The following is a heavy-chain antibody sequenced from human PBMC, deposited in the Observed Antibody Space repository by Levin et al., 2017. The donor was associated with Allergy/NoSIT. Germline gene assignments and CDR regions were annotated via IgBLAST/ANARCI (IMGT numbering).Heavy chain of an antibody. J-gene: IGHJ5*02. Sequence: ASVKVSCKASGYTFTGYYMHWVRQAPGQGLEWMGWINPNSGGTNYAQKFQGRVTMTRDTSISTAYMELSRLRSDDTAVYYCARDLTPSWTYGSGSYPNWFDPWGQGTLVTVSS. V-gene: IGHV1-2*02. D-gene: IGHD3-10*01. CDR1: GYTFTGYY. CDR2: INPNSGGT. CDR3: ARDLTPSWTYGSGSYPNWFDP.